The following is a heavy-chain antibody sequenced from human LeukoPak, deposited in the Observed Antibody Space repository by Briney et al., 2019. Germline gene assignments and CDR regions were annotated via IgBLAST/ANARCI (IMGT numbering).Heavy chain of an antibody. CDR3: ARDLDCARRSAFDI. CDR1: GGMFSRYA. V-gene: IGHV1-69*06. J-gene: IGHJ3*02. CDR2: IIPIFGTA. D-gene: IGHD2-21*01. Sequence: SVKASCNAFGGMFSRYAIRSVRQAPGHGREWMGGIIPIFGTANYAQKFQGRVTITADKSTRTAYMELGSVRSEDTAVYCCARDLDCARRSAFDIWGQGTMLAVCS.